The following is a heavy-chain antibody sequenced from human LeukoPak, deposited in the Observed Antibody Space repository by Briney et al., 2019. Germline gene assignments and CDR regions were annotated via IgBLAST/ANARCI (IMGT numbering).Heavy chain of an antibody. CDR2: INPSGGST. V-gene: IGHV1-46*01. J-gene: IGHJ4*02. CDR3: ATRYSYGYRIVDY. Sequence: ASVKVSCKASGYTFTSYYMHWVRQAPGQGLEWMGIINPSGGSTTYAQNFQGRVTLTRDMSTSTVYMELSSLRSEDTAVYYCATRYSYGYRIVDYWGQGTLVTVSS. CDR1: GYTFTSYY. D-gene: IGHD5-18*01.